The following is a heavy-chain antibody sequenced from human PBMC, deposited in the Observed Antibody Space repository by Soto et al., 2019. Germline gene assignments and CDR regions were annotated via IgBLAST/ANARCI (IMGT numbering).Heavy chain of an antibody. D-gene: IGHD3-16*02. Sequence: EVQLVESGGGLVQPGGSLRLSCAASGFTFSAHYMDWVRQAPGKGPEWVGRSRNEDNSYSTEYAASVKGRFNISRDNLRSSLYLQMNCLKPQDSAVYDCARGGRILMTLWVVINYGIDVMGQGTMVTVSS. J-gene: IGHJ3*01. CDR2: SRNEDNSYST. CDR1: GFTFSAHY. V-gene: IGHV3-72*01. CDR3: ARGGRILMTLWVVINYGIDV.